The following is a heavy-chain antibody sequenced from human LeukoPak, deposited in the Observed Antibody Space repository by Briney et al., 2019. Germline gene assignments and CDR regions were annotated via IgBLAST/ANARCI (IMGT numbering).Heavy chain of an antibody. CDR1: GGSFSGYY. D-gene: IGHD6-13*01. J-gene: IGHJ4*02. CDR2: INHSGST. V-gene: IGHV4-34*01. Sequence: SETLTLTCAVYGGSFSGYYWSWIRQPPGKGLEWIGEINHSGSTNYNPSLKSRVTISVDTSKNQFSLKLSSVTAADTAVYYCARHRRRYSSSPIDYWGQGTLVTVSS. CDR3: ARHRRRYSSSPIDY.